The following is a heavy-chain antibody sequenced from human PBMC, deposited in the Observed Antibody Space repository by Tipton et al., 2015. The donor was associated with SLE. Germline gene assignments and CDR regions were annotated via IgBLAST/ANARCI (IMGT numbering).Heavy chain of an antibody. J-gene: IGHJ6*02. V-gene: IGHV4-59*08. CDR3: ARHAYDFWRGFYRHICEV. D-gene: IGHD3-3*01. CDR2: IDQIGSA. CDR1: GGSISGNY. Sequence: TLSLTCIVSGGSISGNYWSWIRQPPGKRLEWIGYIDQIGSAIYNPSLQSRVTISVGKSTTQFSLKLTSVTAADSAIYYCARHAYDFWRGFYRHICEVWGQGTILTVSS.